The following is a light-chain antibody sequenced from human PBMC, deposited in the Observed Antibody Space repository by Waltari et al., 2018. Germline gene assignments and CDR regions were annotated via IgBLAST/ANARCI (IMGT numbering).Light chain of an antibody. CDR1: QSVGSY. Sequence: EIVLTQSPATLSLSPGKRATLSCRASQSVGSYLAWYQQKPGQAPRLLIYDASNRATGIPARFSGSGSGTDFTFTISSLESEDFVVYYCHQRLIWPYTFGQGTKLEIK. J-gene: IGKJ2*01. CDR3: HQRLIWPYT. V-gene: IGKV3-11*01. CDR2: DAS.